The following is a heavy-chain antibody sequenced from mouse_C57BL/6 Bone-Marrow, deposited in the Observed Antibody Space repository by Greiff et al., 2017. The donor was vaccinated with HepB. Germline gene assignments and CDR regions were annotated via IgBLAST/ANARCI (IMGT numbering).Heavy chain of an antibody. CDR2: IYPGSGNT. V-gene: IGHV1-66*01. Sequence: VKLVESGPELVKPGASVKISCKASGYSFTSYYIHWVKQRPGQGLEWIGWIYPGSGNTKYNEKFKGKATLTADTSSSTAYMQLSSLTSEDSAVYYCARDLLWLRREFAYWGQGTLVTVSA. J-gene: IGHJ3*01. CDR1: GYSFTSYY. CDR3: ARDLLWLRREFAY. D-gene: IGHD2-9*01.